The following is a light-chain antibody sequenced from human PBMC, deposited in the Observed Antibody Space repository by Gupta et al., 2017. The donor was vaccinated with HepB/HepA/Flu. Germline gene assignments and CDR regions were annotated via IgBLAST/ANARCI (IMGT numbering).Light chain of an antibody. CDR3: LLHNSTVWV. CDR2: RTT. CDR1: TGAVTSDYY. J-gene: IGLJ3*02. Sequence: QPVVTQEPSLTVSPGGTVTLTCASSTGAVTSDYYANWYQQKPGHSPRPLIYRTTNKHAWTPARFSGSLLGGKAALTLSGGQPEDEAEYCCLLHNSTVWVFGGGTKLTVL. V-gene: IGLV7-43*01.